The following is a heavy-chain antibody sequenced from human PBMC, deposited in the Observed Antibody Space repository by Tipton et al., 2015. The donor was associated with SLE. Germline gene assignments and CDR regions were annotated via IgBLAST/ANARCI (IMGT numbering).Heavy chain of an antibody. J-gene: IGHJ4*02. V-gene: IGHV4-59*01. Sequence: LRLSCTVSGGSISSYFWSWIRQPPGKGLEWIGHIYYSGSTNYNPSLKSRVTISVDRSKNQFSLSLSSVTAADTAVYYCARHFGRSIEFDYWGQGTLVTVSS. CDR3: ARHFGRSIEFDY. D-gene: IGHD3/OR15-3a*01. CDR2: IYYSGST. CDR1: GGSISSYF.